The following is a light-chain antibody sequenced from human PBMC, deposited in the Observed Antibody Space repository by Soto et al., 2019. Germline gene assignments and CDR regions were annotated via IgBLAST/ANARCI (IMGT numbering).Light chain of an antibody. CDR2: DAS. Sequence: EIVLTQSPATLSLSPGERATLSCRASQSVSSYLAWYQQKPGQAPRLLIYDASNRATGIPARFSGSGSGTAFTLTISSLEPEAFAVYYCQQRSNWTFGGGTKVEIK. CDR1: QSVSSY. J-gene: IGKJ4*01. CDR3: QQRSNWT. V-gene: IGKV3-11*01.